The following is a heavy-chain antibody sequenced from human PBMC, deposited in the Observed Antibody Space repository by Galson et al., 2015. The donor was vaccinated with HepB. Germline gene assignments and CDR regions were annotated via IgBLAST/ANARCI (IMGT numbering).Heavy chain of an antibody. V-gene: IGHV3-30*18. Sequence: SLRLSCAAPGFTFSNYAMHWVRQAPGKGLEWVAVISYDGGNEYYADSVKGRFTISRDNSKNTLYLQMNSLRAEDTAVYYCAKVEWGGTVTTSQWLDYWGQGTLVTVSS. CDR2: ISYDGGNE. J-gene: IGHJ4*02. CDR3: AKVEWGGTVTTSQWLDY. CDR1: GFTFSNYA. D-gene: IGHD4-17*01.